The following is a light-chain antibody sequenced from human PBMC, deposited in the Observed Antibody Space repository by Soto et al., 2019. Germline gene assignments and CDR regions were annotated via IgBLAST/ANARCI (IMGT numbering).Light chain of an antibody. J-gene: IGKJ4*01. V-gene: IGKV3-20*01. Sequence: EIVLTQSPGTLSLSPGERVTLSCRASQSFSSSYLAWYQQKPGQAPRLLIFGASSRATGIPDMFSGSGSGTDFTLTISGLEPEDFAVYYCQQYGSSPLTFGGGTKVEIK. CDR2: GAS. CDR3: QQYGSSPLT. CDR1: QSFSSSY.